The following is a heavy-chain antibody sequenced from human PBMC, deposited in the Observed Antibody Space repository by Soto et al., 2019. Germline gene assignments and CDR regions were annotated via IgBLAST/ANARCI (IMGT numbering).Heavy chain of an antibody. CDR1: GFTFSSYA. V-gene: IGHV3-23*01. D-gene: IGHD3-9*01. CDR3: AKNLVYYILTGYDAFDI. Sequence: GGSLRLSCAASGFTFSSYAMSWVRQAPGKGLEWVSAIIGSVGSTYYADSVKGRFTISRDNSKNTLYLQMNSLRAEDTAVYYCAKNLVYYILTGYDAFDIWGQGTMVTVSS. J-gene: IGHJ3*02. CDR2: IIGSVGST.